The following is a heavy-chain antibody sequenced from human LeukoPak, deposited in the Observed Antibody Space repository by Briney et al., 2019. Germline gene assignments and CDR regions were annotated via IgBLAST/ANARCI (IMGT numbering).Heavy chain of an antibody. Sequence: SGGSLRLSCAASGFTFSTYAMNWVRQAPGKGLEWVSAISGSGGSTYYADSVKGRFTISRDNSRNTLYLQMNSLRAEDTAIYYCAKERESYFEFDLWGQGTLVTVSS. D-gene: IGHD1-26*01. CDR2: ISGSGGST. CDR1: GFTFSTYA. CDR3: AKERESYFEFDL. J-gene: IGHJ4*02. V-gene: IGHV3-23*01.